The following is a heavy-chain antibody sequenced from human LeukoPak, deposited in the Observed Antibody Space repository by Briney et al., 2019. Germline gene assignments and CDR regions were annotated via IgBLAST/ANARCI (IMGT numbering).Heavy chain of an antibody. CDR3: ASLGFGTTGTTPQPGGH. D-gene: IGHD1-1*01. V-gene: IGHV4-61*02. CDR2: ISSSGST. CDR1: GDSISSGDYY. J-gene: IGHJ4*02. Sequence: KASQTLSLTCTVSGDSISSGDYYWSWIRQPAGKGLEWIGRISSSGSTNYNPSLKSRVTISVDTSKNQFSLKLSSVTAADTAVYYCASLGFGTTGTTPQPGGHWGQGTLVTVSS.